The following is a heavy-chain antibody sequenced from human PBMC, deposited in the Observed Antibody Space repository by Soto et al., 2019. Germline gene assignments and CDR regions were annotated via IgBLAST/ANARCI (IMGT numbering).Heavy chain of an antibody. CDR3: ARHLRGITIFGVVTPPGY. V-gene: IGHV4-39*01. D-gene: IGHD3-3*01. Sequence: SETLSLTCTISGGSISSSSYYWGRIRQPPGKGLEWIGSIYYSGSTYYNPSLKSRVTISVDMSKNQFSLKLSSVTAADTAIYYCARHLRGITIFGVVTPPGYWGQGTLVTVSS. CDR1: GGSISSSSYY. J-gene: IGHJ4*02. CDR2: IYYSGST.